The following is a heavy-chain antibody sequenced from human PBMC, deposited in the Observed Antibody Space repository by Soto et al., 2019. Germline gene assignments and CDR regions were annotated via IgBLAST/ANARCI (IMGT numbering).Heavy chain of an antibody. CDR3: ATQRDFYYGMDV. CDR1: GYKFSNLW. Sequence: GESLKIFCKGSGYKFSNLWLGWVRQMPGKGLECIGVMYPGTSDIRYSPSFQGQVTISADNSISTAYLHWNSLKASDTALYYCATQRDFYYGMDVWGQGTAVTVSS. J-gene: IGHJ6*02. CDR2: MYPGTSDI. D-gene: IGHD6-25*01. V-gene: IGHV5-51*01.